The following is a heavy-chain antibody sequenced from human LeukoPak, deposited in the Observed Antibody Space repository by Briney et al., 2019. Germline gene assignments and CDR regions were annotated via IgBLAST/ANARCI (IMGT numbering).Heavy chain of an antibody. Sequence: SGPLSLTCGVSGGSISSSNWWSWLRPPPGKGLEWIGELYHSGSTNYNPSLKSRVTISVDKSKNQFSLKLSSVTAADTAVYYCARVVYSSGWPFDYWGQGTLVTVSS. CDR1: GGSISSSNW. CDR2: LYHSGST. V-gene: IGHV4-4*02. D-gene: IGHD6-19*01. J-gene: IGHJ4*02. CDR3: ARVVYSSGWPFDY.